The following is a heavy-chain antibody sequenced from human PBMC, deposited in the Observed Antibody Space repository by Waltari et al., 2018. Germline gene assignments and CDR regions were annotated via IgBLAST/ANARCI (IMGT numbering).Heavy chain of an antibody. J-gene: IGHJ3*02. V-gene: IGHV3-48*04. CDR3: ARGVLWFRDLGAFDI. Sequence: EVQLVESGGGLVQPGGSLRLSCAASGFTFSSYSMNWVRQAPGKGLEWVSYISSSSSTIYYADSVKGRFTISRDNAKNSLYLQMNSLRAEDTAVYYCARGVLWFRDLGAFDIWGQGTMVTVSS. CDR1: GFTFSSYS. CDR2: ISSSSSTI. D-gene: IGHD3-10*01.